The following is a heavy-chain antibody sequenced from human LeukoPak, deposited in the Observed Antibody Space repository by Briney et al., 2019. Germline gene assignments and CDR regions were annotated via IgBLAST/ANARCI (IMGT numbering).Heavy chain of an antibody. D-gene: IGHD6-19*01. CDR3: ARPGTGWYRGYFDY. Sequence: GGSLRLSCEASGFTFSGYAMSWVRQAPGKGLEWVSSINAFGARTYYADSVKGRFTISRDNAKNSLYLQMNSLRAEDTAVYYCARPGTGWYRGYFDYWGQGTLVTVSS. CDR1: GFTFSGYA. J-gene: IGHJ4*02. CDR2: INAFGART. V-gene: IGHV3-23*01.